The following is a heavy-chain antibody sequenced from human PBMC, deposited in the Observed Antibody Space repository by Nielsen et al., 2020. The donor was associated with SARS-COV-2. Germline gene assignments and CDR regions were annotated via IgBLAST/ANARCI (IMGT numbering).Heavy chain of an antibody. CDR1: GYSFTSYW. D-gene: IGHD6-19*01. CDR2: IDPSDSYT. J-gene: IGHJ6*02. Sequence: GESLKISCKGSGYSFTSYWISWVRQMPGKGLGWMGRIDPSDSYTNYSPSFQGHVTISADKSISTAYLQWSSLKASDTAMYYCARWSPGIAVAGNPGYYGMDVWGQGTTVTVSS. CDR3: ARWSPGIAVAGNPGYYGMDV. V-gene: IGHV5-10-1*01.